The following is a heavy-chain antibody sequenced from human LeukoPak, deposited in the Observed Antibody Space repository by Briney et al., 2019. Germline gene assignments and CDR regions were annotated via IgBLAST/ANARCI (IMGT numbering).Heavy chain of an antibody. CDR2: IYPDGSDP. CDR3: TRHMIGSVIAIDD. Sequence: GEWLTSSCKGSGYGFACYSIGWVRQMPGKGLGWMGIIYPDGSDPGYTPSFQGQVTISADKSISTAYLQWSSLNASATAMYYCTRHMIGSVIAIDDWGQGTLVTVSS. J-gene: IGHJ4*02. D-gene: IGHD2-21*01. CDR1: GYGFACYS. V-gene: IGHV5-51*01.